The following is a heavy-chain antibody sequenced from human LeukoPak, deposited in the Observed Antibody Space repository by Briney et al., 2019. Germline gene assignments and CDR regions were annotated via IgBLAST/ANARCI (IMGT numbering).Heavy chain of an antibody. V-gene: IGHV4-34*01. CDR3: ARRGRGGTIDY. CDR2: INHSGST. CDR1: GGSFSGYY. D-gene: IGHD3-10*01. Sequence: SETLSLTCAVCGGSFSGYYWSWIRQPPGKGLEWIGEINHSGSTNYNPSLKSRVTISVDTSKNQFSLKLSSVTAADTAVYYCARRGRGGTIDYWGQGNLVTVSS. J-gene: IGHJ4*02.